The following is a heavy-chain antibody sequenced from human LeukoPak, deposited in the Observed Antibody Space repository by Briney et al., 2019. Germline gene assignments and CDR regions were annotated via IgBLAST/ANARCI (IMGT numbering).Heavy chain of an antibody. CDR1: GGSISSYY. J-gene: IGHJ5*02. CDR2: IYTRGST. V-gene: IGHV4-4*07. CDR3: ARSLEALWFGELLDWFDP. Sequence: PSETLSLTCTVSGGSISSYYGSWIRHPPGKGRECSGRIYTRGSTNDNPSLKSRVTMSVDTSKNQFSLKLSSVTAADTAVYYCARSLEALWFGELLDWFDPWGQGTLVTVSS. D-gene: IGHD3-10*01.